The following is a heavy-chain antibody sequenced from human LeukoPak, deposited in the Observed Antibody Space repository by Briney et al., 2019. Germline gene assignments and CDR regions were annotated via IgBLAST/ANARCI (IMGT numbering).Heavy chain of an antibody. V-gene: IGHV4-31*03. CDR1: RGSISSDGYY. D-gene: IGHD4-23*01. CDR2: IYYSGST. Sequence: SQTLSLTLTVSRGSISSDGYYWTWIRQHPGKGLEWIGYIYYSGSTYYHPSLESRLTISVDTSKNQFSLKLNSVTAADTAVYYCARTPVVKEAFDIGGRGTMVTVSS. J-gene: IGHJ3*02. CDR3: ARTPVVKEAFDI.